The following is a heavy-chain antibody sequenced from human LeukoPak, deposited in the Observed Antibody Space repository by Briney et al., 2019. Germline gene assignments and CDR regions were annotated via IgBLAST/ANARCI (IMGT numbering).Heavy chain of an antibody. Sequence: PSETLSLTCTVSGGSISGYSWSWIRQPPGKGLECLGYIYYSGSTNYNPSLTSRVTISVDTSKNQFSLKLSSVTAADTAVYYCAREYCSSTSCFEEGAFDIWGQGTMATVSS. CDR2: IYYSGST. CDR1: GGSISGYS. V-gene: IGHV4-59*01. D-gene: IGHD2-2*01. J-gene: IGHJ3*02. CDR3: AREYCSSTSCFEEGAFDI.